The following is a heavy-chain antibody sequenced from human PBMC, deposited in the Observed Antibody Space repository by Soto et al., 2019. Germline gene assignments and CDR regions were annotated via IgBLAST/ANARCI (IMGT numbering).Heavy chain of an antibody. J-gene: IGHJ4*02. Sequence: ASVKVPCKASGYTFTSYDINWVRQATGQGLEWMGWMNPNSGNTGYAQKFQGRVTMTRNTSISTAYMKLNSLRAEDTAVYYCARDVLNAGGSGDYWGQGTLVTVSS. D-gene: IGHD2-15*01. CDR2: MNPNSGNT. V-gene: IGHV1-8*01. CDR1: GYTFTSYD. CDR3: ARDVLNAGGSGDY.